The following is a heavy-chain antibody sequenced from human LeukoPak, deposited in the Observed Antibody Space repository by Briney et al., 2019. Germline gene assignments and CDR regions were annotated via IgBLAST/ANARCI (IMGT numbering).Heavy chain of an antibody. CDR2: ISSSSSYI. V-gene: IGHV3-21*01. Sequence: GGSLRLSCAASGFTFSSYSMNWVRQAPGQGLEWVSSISSSSSYIFYADSVKGRFTISRDNAKNSLDLQMNSLRAEDTALYYCAREYCSGGSCYLNAFDIWGQGTMVTVSS. J-gene: IGHJ3*02. CDR3: AREYCSGGSCYLNAFDI. D-gene: IGHD2-15*01. CDR1: GFTFSSYS.